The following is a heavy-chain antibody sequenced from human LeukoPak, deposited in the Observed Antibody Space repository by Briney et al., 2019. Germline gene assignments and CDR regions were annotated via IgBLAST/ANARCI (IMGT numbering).Heavy chain of an antibody. CDR3: ARVPHGETIFGVVLYQFDP. CDR1: SYSIRSGYY. J-gene: IGHJ5*02. V-gene: IGHV4-38-2*02. D-gene: IGHD3-3*01. CDR2: IYHSGNT. Sequence: SETLSLTCTVSSYSIRSGYYWGWVRQPPGKGLEWIGSIYHSGNTFYNPSLKSRVTMSVDTSKNRFSLNLNSVTAADTAVYYCARVPHGETIFGVVLYQFDPWGQGTLVTVFS.